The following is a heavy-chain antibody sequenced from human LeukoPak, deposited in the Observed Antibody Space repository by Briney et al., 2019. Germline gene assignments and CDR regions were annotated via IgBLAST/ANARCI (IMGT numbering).Heavy chain of an antibody. CDR3: ARSLFRFLEWSYRSYYYYYMDV. CDR1: GYTFTSYG. Sequence: VASVKVSCKASGYTFTSYGISWVRQAPGQGLEWMGGIIPIFGTVNYAQKFQGRVTITADKSTSTAYMELSSLRSEDTAVYYCARSLFRFLEWSYRSYYYYYMDVWGKGTTVTVSS. D-gene: IGHD3-3*01. V-gene: IGHV1-69*06. J-gene: IGHJ6*03. CDR2: IIPIFGTV.